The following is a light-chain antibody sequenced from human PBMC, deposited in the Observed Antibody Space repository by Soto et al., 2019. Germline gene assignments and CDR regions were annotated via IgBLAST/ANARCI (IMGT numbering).Light chain of an antibody. V-gene: IGKV3-20*01. J-gene: IGKJ1*01. CDR2: GAS. CDR1: QSISSTY. CDR3: QQYGSSPWT. Sequence: PGERATLSCRASQSISSTYLAWYHQKPGQAPRLLIYGASSRATGIPDRFSGSGSGTDFTLTISRLEPEDFAVYYCQQYGSSPWTFGQGTKVEIK.